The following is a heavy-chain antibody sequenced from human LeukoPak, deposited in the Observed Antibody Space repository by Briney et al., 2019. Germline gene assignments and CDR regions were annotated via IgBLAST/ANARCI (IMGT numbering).Heavy chain of an antibody. J-gene: IGHJ6*02. D-gene: IGHD3-22*01. CDR3: ARPVYYYDSSGYPLAYYYYYGMDV. V-gene: IGHV1-46*01. CDR1: GYTFSSYY. Sequence: ASVKVSCKASGYTFSSYYMHWVRQAPGQGLEWMGIINPSGGSTSYAQKFQGRVTTTRDTSTSTVYMELSSLRSEDTAVYYCARPVYYYDSSGYPLAYYYYYGMDVWGQGTTVTVSS. CDR2: INPSGGST.